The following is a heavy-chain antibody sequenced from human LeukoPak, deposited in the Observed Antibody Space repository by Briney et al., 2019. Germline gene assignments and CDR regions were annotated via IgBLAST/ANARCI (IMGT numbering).Heavy chain of an antibody. J-gene: IGHJ4*02. V-gene: IGHV3-21*01. Sequence: GGSLRLSXAASGFTFSSYSMNRVRQAPGKGLEWVSSISSSSSYIYYADSVKGRFTISRDNAKNSLYLQMNSLRAEDTAVYYCARGVALSSGRSYFDYWGQGTLVTVSS. D-gene: IGHD6-19*01. CDR3: ARGVALSSGRSYFDY. CDR1: GFTFSSYS. CDR2: ISSSSSYI.